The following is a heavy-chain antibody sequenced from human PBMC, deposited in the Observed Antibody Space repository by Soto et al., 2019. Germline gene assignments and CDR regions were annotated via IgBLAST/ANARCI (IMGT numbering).Heavy chain of an antibody. D-gene: IGHD3-16*01. CDR2: TSYDGSNN. CDR1: GFTFRSYV. V-gene: IGHV3-33*05. J-gene: IGHJ4*02. Sequence: QVQLVESGGGVVQPGTSLRLSCVGSGFTFRSYVIHWVRQAPGKGLEWVALTSYDGSNNFYGDSVKGRFTISRDNSRNTVELQMDSLRLEDTALYYCARWGTTGGLDVWGPGTLVSVSS. CDR3: ARWGTTGGLDV.